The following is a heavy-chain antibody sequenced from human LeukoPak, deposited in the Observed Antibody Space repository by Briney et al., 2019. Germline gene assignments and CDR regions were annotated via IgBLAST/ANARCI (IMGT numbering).Heavy chain of an antibody. V-gene: IGHV3-49*03. J-gene: IGHJ4*02. CDR3: TRDFQWTFDY. D-gene: IGHD6-19*01. CDR1: GFTFGDYA. Sequence: GGSLRLSCTTSGFTFGDYAMSWFRQAPGKGLEWVGFITSEAYGGTTEYAASVKGRFTISRDDSKSIAYLQMNSLKTEDTAVYYCTRDFQWTFDYWGQGTLVTVSS. CDR2: ITSEAYGGTT.